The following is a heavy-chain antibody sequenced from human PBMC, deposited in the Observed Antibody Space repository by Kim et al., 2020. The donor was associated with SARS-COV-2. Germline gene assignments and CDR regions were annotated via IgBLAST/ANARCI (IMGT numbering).Heavy chain of an antibody. CDR3: AKCASSYGNDALDI. Sequence: GGSLRLSCAASGFTFDNYAMNWVRQAPGKGLEWVSFIRGGGAGKLYADSVKGRFIISRDNSKNTLYLQMNSLRGEDTAVYYCAKCASSYGNDALDIWGQGKVVTVSS. CDR1: GFTFDNYA. J-gene: IGHJ3*02. V-gene: IGHV3-23*01. D-gene: IGHD5-18*01. CDR2: IRGGGAGK.